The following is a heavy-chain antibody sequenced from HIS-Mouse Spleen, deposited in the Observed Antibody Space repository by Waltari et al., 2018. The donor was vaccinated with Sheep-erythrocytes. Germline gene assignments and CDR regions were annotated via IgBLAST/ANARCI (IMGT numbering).Heavy chain of an antibody. V-gene: IGHV3-9*01. J-gene: IGHJ6*02. CDR3: AKDIGTGLSYGMDV. CDR2: ISWNSGSI. Sequence: EFRGGLVQPGRSLRLSCAASGFTFDDYAMHWVRQAPGKGLEWGLGISWNSGSIGYADSVKGRFTISRDNAKNSLYLQMNSLRAEDTALYYCAKDIGTGLSYGMDVWGQGTTVTVSS. CDR1: GFTFDDYA. D-gene: IGHD1-1*01.